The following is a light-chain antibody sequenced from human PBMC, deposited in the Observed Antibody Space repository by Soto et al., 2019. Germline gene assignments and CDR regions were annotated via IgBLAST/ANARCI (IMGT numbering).Light chain of an antibody. Sequence: QSVLTQPPSESGTPGQRVTISCSGSSSNIGSNAVNWYQQLPGTAPKLLIYSNNERPSGVPDRLSGSKSGTSASLAISGLQSEDEADYYCAAWDDSLNGPVFGGGTKLTVL. CDR1: SSNIGSNA. J-gene: IGLJ2*01. CDR3: AAWDDSLNGPV. V-gene: IGLV1-44*01. CDR2: SNN.